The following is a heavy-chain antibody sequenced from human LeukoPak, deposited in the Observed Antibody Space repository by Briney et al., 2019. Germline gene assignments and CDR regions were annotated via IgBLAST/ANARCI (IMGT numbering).Heavy chain of an antibody. J-gene: IGHJ3*02. CDR3: ARTLASRGGSCYSCAFDI. CDR1: GYTFTGYY. V-gene: IGHV1-2*02. CDR2: INPNSGGT. D-gene: IGHD2-15*01. Sequence: GASVKVSCKASGYTFTGYYMHWVRQAPGQGLEWMGWINPNSGGTNFAQKFQGRVTMTRDTSISTAYMELSRLRSDDTAVYYCARTLASRGGSCYSCAFDIWGQGTMVTVSS.